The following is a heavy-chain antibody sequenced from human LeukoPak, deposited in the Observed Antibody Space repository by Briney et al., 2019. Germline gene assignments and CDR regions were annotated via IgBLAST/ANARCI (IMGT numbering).Heavy chain of an antibody. CDR1: GGSISSYY. CDR2: IYYSGST. CDR3: ARYSSSWYSNYNWFDP. J-gene: IGHJ5*02. V-gene: IGHV4-59*08. D-gene: IGHD6-13*01. Sequence: KPSETLSLTCTVSGGSISSYYWSWIRQPPGKGLEWIGYIYYSGSTNYNPSLKSRVTISVDTSKNQFSLKLSSVTAADTAVYYCARYSSSWYSNYNWFDPWGQGTLVTVSS.